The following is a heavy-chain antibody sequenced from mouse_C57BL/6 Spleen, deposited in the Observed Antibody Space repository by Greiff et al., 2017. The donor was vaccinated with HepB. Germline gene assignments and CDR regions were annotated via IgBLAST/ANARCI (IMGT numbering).Heavy chain of an antibody. Sequence: VQRVESGAELVRPGASVKLSCKASGYTFTDYYINWVKQRPGQGLEWIARIYPGSGNTYYNEKFKGKATLTAEKSSSTAYMQLSSLTSEDSAVYFCARNYDYDDYFDYWGQGTTLTVSS. CDR2: IYPGSGNT. CDR1: GYTFTDYY. CDR3: ARNYDYDDYFDY. D-gene: IGHD2-4*01. J-gene: IGHJ2*01. V-gene: IGHV1-76*01.